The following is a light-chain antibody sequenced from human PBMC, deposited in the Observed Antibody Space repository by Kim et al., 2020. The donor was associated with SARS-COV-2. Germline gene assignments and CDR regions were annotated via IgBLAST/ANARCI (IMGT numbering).Light chain of an antibody. CDR1: SSDVGGYKY. Sequence: QSALTQPASVSGSPGQSITISCTGTSSDVGGYKYVSWYQQHPGKAPKLMIYDVSKRPSGVSNRFSGSKSGNTASLTISGLQAEDEADYYCSSYTSSSTYEVFGGGTQLTVL. CDR2: DVS. J-gene: IGLJ2*01. V-gene: IGLV2-14*01. CDR3: SSYTSSSTYEV.